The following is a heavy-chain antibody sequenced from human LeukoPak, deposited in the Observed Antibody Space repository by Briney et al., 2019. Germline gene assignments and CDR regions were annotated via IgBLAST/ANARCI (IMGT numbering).Heavy chain of an antibody. CDR2: IKGKSDGATT. D-gene: IGHD2/OR15-2a*01. J-gene: IGHJ4*02. CDR1: GYSFAEAW. Sequence: GGCLRLSCAASGYSFAEAWMACVRQAPGRGLEWLGRIKGKSDGATTDLAAPVKGRFTFSRDDSKNTLYLQMHSLQIEDAAVYYCTTDLTYLYTFEYWGQGTLVTVSS. V-gene: IGHV3-15*01. CDR3: TTDLTYLYTFEY.